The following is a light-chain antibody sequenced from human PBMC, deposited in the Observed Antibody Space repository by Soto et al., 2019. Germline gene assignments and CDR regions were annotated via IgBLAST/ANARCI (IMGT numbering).Light chain of an antibody. CDR3: QEYNTWPWT. CDR1: QSVSSN. CDR2: GAS. V-gene: IGKV3D-15*01. Sequence: ESVLTQSPGTLSLSPGERATLSCRASQSVSSNYLAWYQQKPGQAPRLLIYGASTRATGIPDRFSGSGSGTEFILTITSLQSEDSAVYYCQEYNTWPWTFGQGTKVDIK. J-gene: IGKJ1*01.